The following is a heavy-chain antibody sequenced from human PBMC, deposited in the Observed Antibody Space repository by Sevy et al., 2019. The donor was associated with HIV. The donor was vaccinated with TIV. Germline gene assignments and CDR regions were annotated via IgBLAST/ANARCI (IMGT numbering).Heavy chain of an antibody. CDR2: MYYSGST. D-gene: IGHD3-10*01. CDR1: GGSISSSGSY. Sequence: SETLSLTCTVSGGSISSSGSYWGWIRQPPGKGLEWIGSMYYSGSTYHSPSLKTRITISVDTSKNQFSLRLSSVIAAGTAVYYCARHRDYVTMVRGIDQWGQGTLVTVSS. CDR3: ARHRDYVTMVRGIDQ. J-gene: IGHJ4*02. V-gene: IGHV4-39*01.